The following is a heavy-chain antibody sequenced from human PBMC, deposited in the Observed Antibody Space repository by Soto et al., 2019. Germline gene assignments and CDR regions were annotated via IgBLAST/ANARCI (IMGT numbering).Heavy chain of an antibody. J-gene: IGHJ4*02. CDR2: IWYDGSNK. CDR3: ARDAAYYYDSSGYFDY. D-gene: IGHD3-22*01. CDR1: GFTFSSYG. V-gene: IGHV3-33*01. Sequence: QVQLVESGGGVVQPGRSLRLSCAASGFTFSSYGMHWVRQAPGKGLEWVAVIWYDGSNKYYADSVKGRFTISRDNSKNRLYLQMNSLRAEDTAVYYCARDAAYYYDSSGYFDYWGQGTLVTVSS.